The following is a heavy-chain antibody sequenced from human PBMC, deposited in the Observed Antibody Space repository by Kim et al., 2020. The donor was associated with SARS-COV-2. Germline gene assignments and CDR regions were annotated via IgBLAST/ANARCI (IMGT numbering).Heavy chain of an antibody. J-gene: IGHJ6*02. V-gene: IGHV3-33*01. CDR1: GFTFSSYG. Sequence: GGSLRLSCAASGFTFSSYGMHWVRQAPGKGLEWVAVIWYDGSNKYYADSVKGRFTISRDNSKNTLYLQMNSLRAEDTAVYYCARAPGSDILTGYYPADYYYYGMDVWGQGTTVTVSS. CDR2: IWYDGSNK. D-gene: IGHD3-9*01. CDR3: ARAPGSDILTGYYPADYYYYGMDV.